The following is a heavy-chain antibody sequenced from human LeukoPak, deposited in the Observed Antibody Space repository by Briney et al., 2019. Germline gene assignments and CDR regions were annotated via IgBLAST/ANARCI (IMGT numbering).Heavy chain of an antibody. V-gene: IGHV3-21*01. D-gene: IGHD6-13*01. CDR1: GFTFNTFG. CDR3: ASRSIAEAGTDY. J-gene: IGHJ4*02. Sequence: GGSLRLSCAASGFTFNTFGMNWVRQAPGKGLEWVSSISSSGTYIYYADSVKGRFTISRDNAKNSLYLQMDNLRAEDTAVYYCASRSIAEAGTDYWGQGTLVTVSS. CDR2: ISSSGTYI.